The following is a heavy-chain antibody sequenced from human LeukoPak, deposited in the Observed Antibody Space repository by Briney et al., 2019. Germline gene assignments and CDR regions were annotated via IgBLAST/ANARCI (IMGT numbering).Heavy chain of an antibody. D-gene: IGHD3-22*01. J-gene: IGHJ4*02. CDR1: GFPFSSFG. CDR2: ISSSGSTI. V-gene: IGHV3-11*01. Sequence: GGSLRLSCGASGFPFSSFGVSWIRQAPGKGLEWVSYISSSGSTIYYADSVKGRFTISRDNAKNSLYLQMNSLRAEDTAVYYCARQARRVTMIVVVAEYYFDYWGQGTLVTVSS. CDR3: ARQARRVTMIVVVAEYYFDY.